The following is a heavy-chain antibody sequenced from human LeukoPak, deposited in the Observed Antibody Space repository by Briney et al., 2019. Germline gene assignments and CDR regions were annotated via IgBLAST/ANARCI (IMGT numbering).Heavy chain of an antibody. J-gene: IGHJ4*02. CDR3: ARPPNIAAAGQD. CDR1: GFTFSTYW. D-gene: IGHD6-13*01. V-gene: IGHV3-7*01. CDR2: IRKDGSDI. Sequence: GGSLRLSCAASGFTFSTYWMSWVRQAPGKGLEWVANIRKDGSDIHYVDSVKGRFTISRDNAKNSLYLQMNSLRAEDTAVYYCARPPNIAAAGQDWGQGTLVTVSS.